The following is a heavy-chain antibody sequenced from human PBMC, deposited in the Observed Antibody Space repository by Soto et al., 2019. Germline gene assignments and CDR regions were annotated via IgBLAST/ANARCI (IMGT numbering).Heavy chain of an antibody. Sequence: TGGSLRLSCAASGFIFENFGMSWVRQAPGKGLEWISSISGSGFKKYYADSVKGRFTISRDNSKSTVYLELNNLSAEDTAVYYCASGGVSGSYDFDYWGQGTLVTVSS. CDR1: GFIFENFG. D-gene: IGHD1-26*01. CDR3: ASGGVSGSYDFDY. J-gene: IGHJ4*02. V-gene: IGHV3-23*01. CDR2: ISGSGFKK.